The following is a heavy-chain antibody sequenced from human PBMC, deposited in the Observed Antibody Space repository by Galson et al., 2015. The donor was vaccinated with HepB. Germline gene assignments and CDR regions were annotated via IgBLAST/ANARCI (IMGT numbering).Heavy chain of an antibody. CDR1: GDSVSSNSAA. D-gene: IGHD3-16*01. Sequence: CAISGDSVSSNSAAWNWIRQSPSRGLEWLGRTYYRSKWYNDYAVSVKSRITINPDTSKNQFSLQLNSVTPEDTAVYYCAREIIGGGVLPGRLRYGMDVWGQGTTVTVSS. CDR3: AREIIGGGVLPGRLRYGMDV. CDR2: TYYRSKWYN. V-gene: IGHV6-1*01. J-gene: IGHJ6*02.